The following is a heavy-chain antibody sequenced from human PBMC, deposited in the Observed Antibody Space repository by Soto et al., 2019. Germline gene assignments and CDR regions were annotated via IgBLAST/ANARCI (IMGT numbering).Heavy chain of an antibody. Sequence: SQPLSLTCAISGDSVSSNSAAWNWIRQSPSRGLEWLGRTYYRSKWYNDYAVSVKSRITINPDTSKNQFSLQLNSVTPEDTAVYYCARGRASIAARPDYYYYMDVWGKGTTVTVSS. CDR2: TYYRSKWYN. CDR3: ARGRASIAARPDYYYYMDV. J-gene: IGHJ6*03. V-gene: IGHV6-1*01. D-gene: IGHD6-6*01. CDR1: GDSVSSNSAA.